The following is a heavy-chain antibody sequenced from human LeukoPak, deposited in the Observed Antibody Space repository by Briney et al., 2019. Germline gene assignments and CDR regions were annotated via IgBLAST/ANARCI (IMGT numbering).Heavy chain of an antibody. CDR3: ARTHCSRTSCYPYFDY. V-gene: IGHV1-2*02. Sequence: ASVKVSCKTSGYTFTGYYMHWVRQAPGQGLEWMGWINPNSGGTNYAQKFQGRVTTTRDTSISTAYMELSRLKSDDTAVYYCARTHCSRTSCYPYFDYWGQGTLVTVSS. CDR1: GYTFTGYY. J-gene: IGHJ4*02. CDR2: INPNSGGT. D-gene: IGHD2-2*01.